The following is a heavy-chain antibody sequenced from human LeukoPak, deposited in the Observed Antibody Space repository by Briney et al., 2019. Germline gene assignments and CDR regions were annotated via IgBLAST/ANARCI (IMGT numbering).Heavy chain of an antibody. Sequence: EASVKVSCKASGGTFSSYAISWVRQAPGQGLEWMGGIIPIFGAANYAQKFQGRVTITADESTSTAYMELSSLRSEDTAVYYCANDFANEAFDVWGQGTMVTVSS. CDR2: IIPIFGAA. D-gene: IGHD3-3*01. V-gene: IGHV1-69*13. CDR3: ANDFANEAFDV. CDR1: GGTFSSYA. J-gene: IGHJ3*01.